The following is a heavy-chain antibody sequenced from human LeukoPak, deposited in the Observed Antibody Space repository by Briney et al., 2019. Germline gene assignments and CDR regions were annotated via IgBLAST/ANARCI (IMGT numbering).Heavy chain of an antibody. CDR1: GGTFSSYG. Sequence: SVKVSCKASGGTFSSYGISWVRQAPGQGLEWMGGIIPIFGTANYAQKFQGRVTITTDESTSTAYMELSSLRSEDTAVYYCARAGVWLAYYFDYWGQGTLVTVPS. V-gene: IGHV1-69*05. CDR3: ARAGVWLAYYFDY. CDR2: IIPIFGTA. J-gene: IGHJ4*02. D-gene: IGHD3-3*01.